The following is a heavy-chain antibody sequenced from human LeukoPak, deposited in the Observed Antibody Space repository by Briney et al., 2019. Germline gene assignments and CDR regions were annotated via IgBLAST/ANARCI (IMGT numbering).Heavy chain of an antibody. Sequence: GRSLRLSCAASGFTFSSYAMHWVRQAPGKGLEWVAVISYDGGNKYYADSVKGRFTISRDNSKNTLYLQMNSLRAEDTAVYYCAKEGAGYCSSTSCYNNPIDYWGQGTLVTVSS. CDR3: AKEGAGYCSSTSCYNNPIDY. CDR1: GFTFSSYA. D-gene: IGHD2-2*02. J-gene: IGHJ4*02. CDR2: ISYDGGNK. V-gene: IGHV3-30-3*01.